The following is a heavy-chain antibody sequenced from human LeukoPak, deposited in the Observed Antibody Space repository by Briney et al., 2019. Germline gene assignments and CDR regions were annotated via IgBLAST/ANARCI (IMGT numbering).Heavy chain of an antibody. D-gene: IGHD4-17*01. CDR1: GFTFSSYW. Sequence: PGGSLRLACAASGFTFSSYWMSWVCQAPGKGLEWVANIKQDGSEKYYVDSVKGRFTISRDNAKNSLYLQMNRLRAEDTAVYYCARAPTLTYPWEFDYWGQGTLVTVSS. V-gene: IGHV3-7*04. CDR3: ARAPTLTYPWEFDY. J-gene: IGHJ4*02. CDR2: IKQDGSEK.